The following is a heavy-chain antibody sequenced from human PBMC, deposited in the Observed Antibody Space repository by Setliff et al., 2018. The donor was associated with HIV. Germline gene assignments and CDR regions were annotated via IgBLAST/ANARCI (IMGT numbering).Heavy chain of an antibody. V-gene: IGHV4-34*01. D-gene: IGHD3-22*01. J-gene: IGHJ4*02. CDR3: ARDDYYDSTGYEGASF. CDR1: GGSFSAYY. Sequence: SETLSLTCAVFGGSFSAYYWNWIRQSPGKGLEWIGEITHSGSTNYNPSLKSRVTISVDTSKNQFSLKMSSVTAADTAVYYCARDDYYDSTGYEGASFWGRGTLVTVSS. CDR2: ITHSGST.